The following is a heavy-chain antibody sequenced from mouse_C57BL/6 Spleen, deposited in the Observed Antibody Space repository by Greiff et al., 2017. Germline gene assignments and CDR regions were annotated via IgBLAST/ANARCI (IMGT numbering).Heavy chain of an antibody. CDR3: ARERRGYAMDY. CDR2: INPGSGGT. CDR1: GYAFTNYL. J-gene: IGHJ4*01. V-gene: IGHV1-54*01. Sequence: QVQLKQSGAELVRPGTSVKVSCKASGYAFTNYLIEWVKQRPGQGLEWIGVINPGSGGTNYNEKFKGKATLTADKSASTAYMQLSSLTSEDSAVYFSARERRGYAMDYWGQGTSVTVSS.